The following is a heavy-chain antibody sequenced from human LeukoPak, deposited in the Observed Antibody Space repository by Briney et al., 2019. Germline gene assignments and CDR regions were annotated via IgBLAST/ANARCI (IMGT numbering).Heavy chain of an antibody. CDR2: IRYDGSNK. CDR3: AKESAPYYDFWSGYYHLDY. D-gene: IGHD3-3*01. Sequence: GGSLRLSCAASGFTFSSYGMHWVRQAPGKGLEWVAFIRYDGSNKYYADSVKGRFTISRDNSKNTLYLQTNSLRAEDTAVYYCAKESAPYYDFWSGYYHLDYWGQGTLVTVSS. V-gene: IGHV3-30*02. J-gene: IGHJ4*02. CDR1: GFTFSSYG.